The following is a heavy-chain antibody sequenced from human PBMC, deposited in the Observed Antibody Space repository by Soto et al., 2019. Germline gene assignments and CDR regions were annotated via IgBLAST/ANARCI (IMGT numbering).Heavy chain of an antibody. CDR2: INAGNGNT. CDR1: GYTFTSYA. CDR3: ARDLGGWPDY. J-gene: IGHJ4*02. Sequence: QVQLVQSGAEVKKPGASVKVSCKASGYTFTSYAIHWVRQAPGQRLEWMGWINAGNGNTKYSQKFQDRVTITRDTSASTAYLELSSLRSEDTAVYYCARDLGGWPDYWGQGTLVTVSS. D-gene: IGHD6-19*01. V-gene: IGHV1-3*01.